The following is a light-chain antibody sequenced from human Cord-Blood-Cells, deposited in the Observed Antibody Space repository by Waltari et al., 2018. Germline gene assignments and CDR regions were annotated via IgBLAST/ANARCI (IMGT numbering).Light chain of an antibody. V-gene: IGKV3-20*01. CDR3: QQYGSSPPYT. CDR1: QSVSSSY. CDR2: GAS. Sequence: EIVFTPSPGTLSLSPGKRATLSCRASQSVSSSYLAWYQQKPGQAPRLLIYGASSRATGIPDRFSGSGSGTDFTLTISRLEPEDFAVYYCQQYGSSPPYTFGQGTKLEIK. J-gene: IGKJ2*01.